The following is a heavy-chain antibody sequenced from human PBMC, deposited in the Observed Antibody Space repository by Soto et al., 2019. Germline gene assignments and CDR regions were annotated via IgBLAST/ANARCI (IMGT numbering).Heavy chain of an antibody. CDR3: ASVTTRPPYKYYYMDV. V-gene: IGHV4-34*01. D-gene: IGHD1-1*01. J-gene: IGHJ6*03. CDR2: INHSGST. Sequence: SETLSLTCAVYGGSFIGYYWSWIRQPPGKGLEWIGEINHSGSTNYNPSLKSRVTISIDTSKNQFSLKLSSVTAADTALYYCASVTTRPPYKYYYMDVWGKGTTVTVSS. CDR1: GGSFIGYY.